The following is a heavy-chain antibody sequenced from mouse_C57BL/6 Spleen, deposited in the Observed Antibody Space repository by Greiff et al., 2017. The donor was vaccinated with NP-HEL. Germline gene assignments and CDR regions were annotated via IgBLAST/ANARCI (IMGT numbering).Heavy chain of an antibody. CDR1: GYTFTSYW. D-gene: IGHD1-1*01. CDR2: IDPSDSET. V-gene: IGHV1-52*01. Sequence: QVQLQQPGAELVRPGSSVKLSCKASGYTFTSYWMHWVKQRPIQGLEWIGNIDPSDSETHYNQKFKDKATLTVDKSSSTAYMQLSSLTSEDSAVYYCERHGTTVVESGWYFDVWGTGTTVTVSS. J-gene: IGHJ1*03. CDR3: ERHGTTVVESGWYFDV.